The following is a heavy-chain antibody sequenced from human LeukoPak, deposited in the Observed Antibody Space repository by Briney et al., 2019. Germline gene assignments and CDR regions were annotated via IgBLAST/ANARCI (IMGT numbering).Heavy chain of an antibody. CDR1: GYNFNGYY. D-gene: IGHD6-13*01. Sequence: ASVKVSCKASGYNFNGYYIYWVRQAPGQGLEWMGWINPNSGGTSYARNFQGRVTMTRDTSISTAYMELSRLRSDDTAVYYCARVSSSSWSDYWGQGTLVTVSS. V-gene: IGHV1-2*02. CDR2: INPNSGGT. J-gene: IGHJ4*02. CDR3: ARVSSSSWSDY.